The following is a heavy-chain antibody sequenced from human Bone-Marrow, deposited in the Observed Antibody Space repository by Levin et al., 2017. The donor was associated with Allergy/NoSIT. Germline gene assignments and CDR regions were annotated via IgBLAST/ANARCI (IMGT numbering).Heavy chain of an antibody. V-gene: IGHV4-59*08. CDR1: GGSISLYY. CDR2: IDDSGST. J-gene: IGHJ4*02. D-gene: IGHD5-24*01. Sequence: SETLSLTCTVSGGSISLYYWSWIRQPPGKGLEWIGYIDDSGSTRYNPSLKSRVSISVDRSKNQFSLMLTSVTAADTAGYYWARHGRDGYNYSYFDYWGQGTLVTVSS. CDR3: ARHGRDGYNYSYFDY.